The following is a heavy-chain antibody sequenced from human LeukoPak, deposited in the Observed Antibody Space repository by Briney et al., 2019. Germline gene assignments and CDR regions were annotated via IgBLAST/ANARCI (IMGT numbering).Heavy chain of an antibody. D-gene: IGHD4-17*01. V-gene: IGHV4-34*01. CDR3: ARDLYGFERRFDY. J-gene: IGHJ4*02. CDR2: INHSGST. CDR1: GGSFSGYY. Sequence: PSETLSLTCAVYGGSFSGYYWSWIRQPPGKGVEWIGEINHSGSTNYNPSLKSRVTISVDTSKNQFSLKLSSVTAADTAVYYCARDLYGFERRFDYWGQGTLVTVSS.